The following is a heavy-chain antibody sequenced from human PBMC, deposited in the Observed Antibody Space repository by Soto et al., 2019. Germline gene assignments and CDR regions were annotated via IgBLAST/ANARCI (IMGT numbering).Heavy chain of an antibody. Sequence: QGQLQESGPGLVKPSETLSLTCTVSGDSISTYNWGWIRQPPGKGLEWIGCIYYSGVTNYNPSLKSRVTISVDTHKNQRSLKLNSVTAADTAVYYCARVAADIASWLDPWGQGTLVTVSS. V-gene: IGHV4-59*01. CDR2: IYYSGVT. CDR3: ARVAADIASWLDP. D-gene: IGHD5-12*01. CDR1: GDSISTYN. J-gene: IGHJ5*02.